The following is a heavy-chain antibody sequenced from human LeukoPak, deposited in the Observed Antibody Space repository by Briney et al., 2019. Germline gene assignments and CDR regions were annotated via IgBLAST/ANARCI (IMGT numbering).Heavy chain of an antibody. CDR3: AKGGGYEAQYYYYYLDV. CDR1: GFTFSSYG. J-gene: IGHJ6*03. D-gene: IGHD5-12*01. V-gene: IGHV3-30*02. CDR2: IRYDGSNK. Sequence: PGGSLRLSCAASGFTFSSYGMYWVRQAPGKGLEWVAFIRYDGSNKYYADSVKGRFTISRDNSKNTLYLQMKGLRAEDTAVYYCAKGGGYEAQYYYYYLDVWGKGTTVTISS.